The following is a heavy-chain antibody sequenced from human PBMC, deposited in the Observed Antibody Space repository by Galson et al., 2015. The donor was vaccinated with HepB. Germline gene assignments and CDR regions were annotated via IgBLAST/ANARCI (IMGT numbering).Heavy chain of an antibody. D-gene: IGHD3-22*01. Sequence: PALVKPTQTLTVTCTFSGFSLSTRGVGVGWIRQPPGKALEWLALIYWDDDKRYSPSLRSRLTITKDTSKNQVVLTLTNMDPVDTATYYCAHNLYYSDTSGYTSTSEYFQHWGQGTLVTVSS. CDR3: AHNLYYSDTSGYTSTSEYFQH. V-gene: IGHV2-5*02. CDR1: GFSLSTRGVG. CDR2: IYWDDDK. J-gene: IGHJ1*01.